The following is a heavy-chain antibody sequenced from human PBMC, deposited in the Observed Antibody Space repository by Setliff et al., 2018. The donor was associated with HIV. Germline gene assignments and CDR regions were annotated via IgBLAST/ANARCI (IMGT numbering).Heavy chain of an antibody. CDR3: ARGGASSLPLDY. J-gene: IGHJ4*01. Sequence: GGSLRLSCAASGFTYSGYWMSWVRQAPGKGPEWVANINQDGSDKYYVPSVKGRFTISRDNAKNSLYLQMNSLRAEDTAIYYCARGGASSLPLDYWGHGTLVTVSS. V-gene: IGHV3-7*01. CDR2: INQDGSDK. CDR1: GFTYSGYW. D-gene: IGHD6-13*01.